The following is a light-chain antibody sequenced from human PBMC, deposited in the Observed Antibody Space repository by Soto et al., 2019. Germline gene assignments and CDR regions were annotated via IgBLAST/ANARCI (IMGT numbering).Light chain of an antibody. CDR1: TSDVGSYDL. J-gene: IGLJ1*01. Sequence: QSALTQPASVSGSPGQSITISCTGTTSDVGSYDLVSWYQQHPGKAPKIMIYEVSKRPSGDSNRFSGSKSGNTASLTISGLQAEDEADYYCCSYAGGRSPYVFGSGTKVNVL. V-gene: IGLV2-23*02. CDR2: EVS. CDR3: CSYAGGRSPYV.